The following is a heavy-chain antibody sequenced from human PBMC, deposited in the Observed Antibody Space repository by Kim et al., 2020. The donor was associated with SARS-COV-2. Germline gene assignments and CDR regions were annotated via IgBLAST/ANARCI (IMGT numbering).Heavy chain of an antibody. CDR2: IDTRGAYT. CDR3: VRKVQSDY. CDR1: GFIFSNYD. V-gene: IGHV3-23*01. Sequence: GGSLRLSCAASGFIFSNYDMNWVRQVPGKGLEWVATIDTRGAYTYYADSVKGRFTISRDNSKSTVFLQMNSLRVDDTALYYCVRKVQSDYWGQGTLVTFS. J-gene: IGHJ4*02.